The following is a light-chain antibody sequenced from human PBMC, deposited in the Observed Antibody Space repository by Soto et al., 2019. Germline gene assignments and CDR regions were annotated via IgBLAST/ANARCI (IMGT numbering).Light chain of an antibody. CDR1: QSLIDS. CDR3: QQYHRSSNT. Sequence: DIRLTESPATQSGSVGDRVANTCRASQSLIDSLAWYQQKPGKAPKLLIYDASTLDRAVPSRFSGTRSGKEFTLTISTLPPDAFATYSCQQYHRSSNTLGQGTRLESK. V-gene: IGKV1-5*01. CDR2: DAS. J-gene: IGKJ5*01.